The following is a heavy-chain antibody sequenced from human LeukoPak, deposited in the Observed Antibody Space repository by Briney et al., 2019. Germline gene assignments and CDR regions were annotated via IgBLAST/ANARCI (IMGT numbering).Heavy chain of an antibody. V-gene: IGHV5-51*01. CDR1: GYRFTSYW. Sequence: GESLKISWKGSGYRFTSYWIGWVRQMPGKGLEWMGIIYPGDSDTRYSPSFQGQVTISADKSISTAYLQWSSLKATDTAMYYCARAFGVVYGAFDIWGQGTMVTVSS. J-gene: IGHJ3*02. CDR3: ARAFGVVYGAFDI. D-gene: IGHD3-3*01. CDR2: IYPGDSDT.